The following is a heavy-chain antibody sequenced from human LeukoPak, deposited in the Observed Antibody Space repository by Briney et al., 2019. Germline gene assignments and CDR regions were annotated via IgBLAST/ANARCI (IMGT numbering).Heavy chain of an antibody. CDR1: GFTFSSYG. J-gene: IGHJ3*02. Sequence: GGSLRLSCAASGFTFSSYGMHWVRQAPGQGLEWVAFIRYDGRTDYYADSVKGRFTISRDNAKNSLYLQMNSLRAEDTAVYYCTSSLRSKVRSRRKDAFDIWGQGTMVTVSS. V-gene: IGHV3-30*02. CDR3: TSSLRSKVRSRRKDAFDI. CDR2: IRYDGRTD. D-gene: IGHD1-14*01.